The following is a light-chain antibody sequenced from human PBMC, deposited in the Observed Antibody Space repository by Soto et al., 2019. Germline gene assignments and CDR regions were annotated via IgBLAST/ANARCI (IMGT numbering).Light chain of an antibody. Sequence: QLVLTQPPSASASLGASVTLTCTLSSGHNSYAIAWHQQQPEKGPRYLMKLNSDGSHSKGDGIPDRFSGSSSGAERYLTISSLQSEDEADYYCQTWSTDLRVFGGGTKLTVL. CDR3: QTWSTDLRV. J-gene: IGLJ3*02. CDR1: SGHNSYA. V-gene: IGLV4-69*01. CDR2: LNSDGSH.